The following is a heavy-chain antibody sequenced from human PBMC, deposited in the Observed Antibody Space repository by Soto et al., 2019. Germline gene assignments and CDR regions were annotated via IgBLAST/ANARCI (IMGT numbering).Heavy chain of an antibody. D-gene: IGHD2-15*01. CDR1: GYTFTSYG. CDR3: ARFYIVVVVAAGDEAFDI. V-gene: IGHV1-18*01. Sequence: ASVKVSCKASGYTFTSYGIRLVRQAPGQGPEWMGWISAYNGNTNYAQKLQGRVTMTTDTSTSTAYMELRSLRSDDTAVYYCARFYIVVVVAAGDEAFDIWGQGTMVTVSS. CDR2: ISAYNGNT. J-gene: IGHJ3*02.